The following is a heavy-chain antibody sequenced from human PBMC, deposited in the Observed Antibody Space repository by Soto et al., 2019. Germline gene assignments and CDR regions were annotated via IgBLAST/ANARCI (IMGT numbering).Heavy chain of an antibody. CDR1: DDSSSNYK. V-gene: IGHV4-59*12. CDR2: IDSNGGT. D-gene: IGHD3-10*01. CDR3: ARGLFSGTSYSGGWYFFDY. Sequence: SETLSLTCTVSDDSSSNYKWSWIRQPPGRRLEWIGYIDSNGGTSYNPSLQSRVTISIDTSTKQFFLDLSSMTAADTAVYYCARGLFSGTSYSGGWYFFDYWSQGTLVTVSS. J-gene: IGHJ4*02.